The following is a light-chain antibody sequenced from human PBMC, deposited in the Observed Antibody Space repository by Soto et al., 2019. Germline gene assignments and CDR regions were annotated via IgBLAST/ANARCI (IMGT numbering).Light chain of an antibody. CDR3: SSYTTSSTLEV. CDR1: TSDVGGYNY. Sequence: QSVLTQPASVSGSPGQSITISCTGTTSDVGGYNYVSWYQQHPGKAPKLMIYDVSYRPSGVSDRFSRSKSGNTASLTISGLQAEDEADYYCSSYTTSSTLEVFGTGTKVTVL. V-gene: IGLV2-14*03. CDR2: DVS. J-gene: IGLJ1*01.